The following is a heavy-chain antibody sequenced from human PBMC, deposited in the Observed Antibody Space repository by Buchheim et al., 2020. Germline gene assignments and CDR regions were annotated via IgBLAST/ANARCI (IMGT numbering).Heavy chain of an antibody. V-gene: IGHV3-7*01. D-gene: IGHD3-10*01. CDR2: IKQDGSEK. CDR1: GFTLSTYW. Sequence: EVQLVESGGGLVQPGGSLRLSCAASGFTLSTYWITWVRQAPGKGLEWVANIKQDGSEKYYVDSVKGRFTISRDNAKNSLSLQLNSLRAEDTAVYYCARVVRFGALSGYFDYWGQGIL. CDR3: ARVVRFGALSGYFDY. J-gene: IGHJ4*02.